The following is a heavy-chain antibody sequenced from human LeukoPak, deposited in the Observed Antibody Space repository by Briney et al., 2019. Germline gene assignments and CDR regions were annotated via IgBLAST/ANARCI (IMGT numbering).Heavy chain of an antibody. D-gene: IGHD6-13*01. Sequence: SETLSLTCTVSGGSISSGGYYWSWIRQHPGKGLEWIGYIYYSGSTYYNPSLKSRVTISVDTSKNQFSLKLSSVTAADTAVYYCARDLPANSSSWYSVYYYYYYGMDVWGQGTTVTVSS. V-gene: IGHV4-31*03. CDR1: GGSISSGGYY. J-gene: IGHJ6*02. CDR3: ARDLPANSSSWYSVYYYYYYGMDV. CDR2: IYYSGST.